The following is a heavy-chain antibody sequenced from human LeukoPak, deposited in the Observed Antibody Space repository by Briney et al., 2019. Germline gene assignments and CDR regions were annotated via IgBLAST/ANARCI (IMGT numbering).Heavy chain of an antibody. Sequence: ASVKVSCKASGYTFTGYYMHWVRQAPGQGLEWMGWISAYNGNTNYAQKFQGRVTMTTDTSTSTAYMELRSLRSDDTAVYYCARVPTYYFDSSGYYYPYYFDYWGQGTLVTVSS. CDR3: ARVPTYYFDSSGYYYPYYFDY. D-gene: IGHD3-22*01. CDR1: GYTFTGYY. J-gene: IGHJ4*02. CDR2: ISAYNGNT. V-gene: IGHV1-18*04.